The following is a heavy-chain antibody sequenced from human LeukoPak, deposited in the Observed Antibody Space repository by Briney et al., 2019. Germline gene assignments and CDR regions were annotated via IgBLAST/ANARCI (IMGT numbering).Heavy chain of an antibody. CDR2: IYSGGIYNDGTT. CDR1: GFTVSSNY. V-gene: IGHV3-66*04. Sequence: SGGSLRLSCAASGFTVSSNYMSWVRQAPGKGLEWVSVIYSGGIYNDGTTNYGDSVKGRFTIPRDNSKNTLYLQMNSLRAEDTAVYYCARRELLGYSYGLRTFNIWGQGTTVTVSS. D-gene: IGHD5-18*01. J-gene: IGHJ3*02. CDR3: ARRELLGYSYGLRTFNI.